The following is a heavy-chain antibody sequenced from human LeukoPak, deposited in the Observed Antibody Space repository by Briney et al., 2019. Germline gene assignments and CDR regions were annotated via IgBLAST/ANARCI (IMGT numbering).Heavy chain of an antibody. CDR2: ISYDGSNK. D-gene: IGHD6-6*01. CDR3: ARDPLEYSSSSGLDY. CDR1: GFTFSSYG. V-gene: IGHV3-30*19. Sequence: GGSLRLSCAASGFTFSSYGMHWVRQAPGKGLEWVAVISYDGSNKYYADSVKGRFTISRDNSKNTLYLQMNSLRADDTAVYYCARDPLEYSSSSGLDYWGQGTLVTVSS. J-gene: IGHJ4*02.